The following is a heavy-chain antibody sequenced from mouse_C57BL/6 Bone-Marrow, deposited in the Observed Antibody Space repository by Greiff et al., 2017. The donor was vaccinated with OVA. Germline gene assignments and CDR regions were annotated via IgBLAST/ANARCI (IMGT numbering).Heavy chain of an antibody. CDR3: ARLGYQGAMDY. D-gene: IGHD2-14*01. V-gene: IGHV5-17*01. Sequence: EVKLVESGGGLVKPGGSLKLSCAASGFTFSDYGMHWVRQAPEKGLEWVAYISSGSSTIYYADTVKGRFTISRDNAKNTLFLQMTSLRSEDTAMYYCARLGYQGAMDYWGQGTSVTVSS. CDR1: GFTFSDYG. J-gene: IGHJ4*01. CDR2: ISSGSSTI.